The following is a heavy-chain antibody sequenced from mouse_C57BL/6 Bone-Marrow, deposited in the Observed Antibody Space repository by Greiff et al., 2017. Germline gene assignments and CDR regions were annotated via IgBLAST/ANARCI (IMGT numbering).Heavy chain of an antibody. CDR2: IDPSDSYT. CDR1: GYTFTSYW. Sequence: VQLQQPGAELVMPGASVKLSCKASGYTFTSYWMHWVKQRPGQGLEWIGEIDPSDSYTNYNQKFKGKSTFTVDKSSSTAYMQLSSLTSEDSAVYYCAGGWFAYWGQGTLVTVSA. J-gene: IGHJ3*01. V-gene: IGHV1-69*01. CDR3: AGGWFAY.